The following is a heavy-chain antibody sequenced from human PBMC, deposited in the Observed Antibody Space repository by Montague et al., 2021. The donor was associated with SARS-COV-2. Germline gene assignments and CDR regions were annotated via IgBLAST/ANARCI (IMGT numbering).Heavy chain of an antibody. V-gene: IGHV3-11*01. CDR2: ISGSGSKT. CDR3: ARDQGGYGTFDI. D-gene: IGHD5-12*01. CDR1: GFIFSDYY. J-gene: IGHJ3*02. Sequence: SLRLSCAASGFIFSDYYMTWIRQAPGKGLEWVSHISGSGSKTYYADSVKGRFTIFRDTANNSVYLQMNFLGAEDMAVYYCARDQGGYGTFDIWGQGTMVTVSS.